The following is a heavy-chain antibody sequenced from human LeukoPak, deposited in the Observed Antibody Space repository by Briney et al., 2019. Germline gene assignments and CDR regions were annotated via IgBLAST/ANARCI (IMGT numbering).Heavy chain of an antibody. CDR3: TTDPEVTSEV. D-gene: IGHD4-17*01. V-gene: IGHV1-24*01. CDR2: FDPEDGET. Sequence: GASVTVSCTVSGYTLTELSMHWVRQAPGKGLEWMGGFDPEDGETIYAQTFQGRVTITEDTSTDTAYMELSSLRSADTAVYYCTTDPEVTSEVWGQGTLVTVSS. CDR1: GYTLTELS. J-gene: IGHJ4*02.